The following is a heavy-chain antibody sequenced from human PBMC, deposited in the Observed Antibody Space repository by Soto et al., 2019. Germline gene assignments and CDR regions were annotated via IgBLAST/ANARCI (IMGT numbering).Heavy chain of an antibody. V-gene: IGHV3-74*01. D-gene: IGHD3-22*01. CDR2: ISNDGSST. Sequence: EVQLVESGGGLVQPGGSLRLSCAASGFTSSSYWIHWVRQAPGKGLVWVSRISNDGSSTNYADSVMGRFTISRDNAENTVYLQMNSLRAEDTAVYYCARDTYYYDSSDHFSADAFDIWGQGTMVTVSS. CDR3: ARDTYYYDSSDHFSADAFDI. CDR1: GFTSSSYW. J-gene: IGHJ3*02.